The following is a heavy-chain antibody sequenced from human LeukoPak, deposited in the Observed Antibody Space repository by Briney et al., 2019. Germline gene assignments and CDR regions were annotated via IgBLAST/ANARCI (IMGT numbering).Heavy chain of an antibody. D-gene: IGHD4-23*01. CDR3: ARQGLDGGAFY. Sequence: SETLSLTCTVSGGSISSSSYYRGWIRQPPGKGLEWIGSIYYSGSTYYNPSLKSRITISVDTSKNQFSLKLSSVTAADTAVYYCARQGLDGGAFYWGQGTLVTVSS. CDR2: IYYSGST. V-gene: IGHV4-39*01. J-gene: IGHJ4*02. CDR1: GGSISSSSYY.